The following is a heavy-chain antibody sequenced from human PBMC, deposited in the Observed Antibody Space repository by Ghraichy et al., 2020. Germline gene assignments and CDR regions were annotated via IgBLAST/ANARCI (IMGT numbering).Heavy chain of an antibody. CDR1: GFRFSDHW. CDR2: IKQGGREI. V-gene: IGHV3-7*01. J-gene: IGHJ4*02. Sequence: GGSLRLSCVVSGFRFSDHWMNWVRQAPGKGLEWVANIKQGGREIYHLDSVKGRFTISRDEATNSGYLQMNRLRAEDTAVYYCATDRGVYWRQGTLVTVSS. CDR3: ATDRGVY. D-gene: IGHD3-10*01.